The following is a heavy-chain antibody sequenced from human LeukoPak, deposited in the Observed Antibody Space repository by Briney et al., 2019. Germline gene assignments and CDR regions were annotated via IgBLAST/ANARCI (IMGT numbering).Heavy chain of an antibody. J-gene: IGHJ6*02. CDR3: ARERRGQQLVSEGYYYGMDV. CDR2: IIPIFGTA. Sequence: GASVKVSCKASGGTFSSYAISWVRQAPGQGLEWMGGIIPIFGTANYAQKFQGRVTITADESTSTAYMELSSLRSEDTAVYYCARERRGQQLVSEGYYYGMDVWGQGTTVTVSS. V-gene: IGHV1-69*13. D-gene: IGHD6-13*01. CDR1: GGTFSSYA.